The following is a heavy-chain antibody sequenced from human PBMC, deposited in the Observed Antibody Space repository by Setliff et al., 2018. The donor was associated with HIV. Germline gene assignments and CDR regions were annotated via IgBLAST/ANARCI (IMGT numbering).Heavy chain of an antibody. CDR2: INPSGGST. V-gene: IGHV1-46*01. D-gene: IGHD2-15*01. CDR1: GYMFTSYL. Sequence: VASVKVSCKASGYMFTSYLLHWVRQAPGQGLEWMGVINPSGGSTSYTQNFQGRITMTRDTSMSTVYMELRSLTSGDTAMYYCARGRDMETGMLSERGDIWGQGTMVTVS. CDR3: ARGRDMETGMLSERGDI. J-gene: IGHJ3*02.